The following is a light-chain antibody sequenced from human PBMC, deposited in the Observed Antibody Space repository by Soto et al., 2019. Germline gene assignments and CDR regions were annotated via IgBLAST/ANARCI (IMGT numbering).Light chain of an antibody. V-gene: IGKV1-5*03. CDR1: ENIRSW. CDR3: QQYVTSFRT. Sequence: IQLTQSPSTLSASFGDSVTITCRASENIRSWLAWYQQKAGRPPKLLIYKASTLQSGVPSRFGGSGSETEFTLTISGLQPDHFATYFCQQYVTSFRTFGQGTKVEIK. CDR2: KAS. J-gene: IGKJ1*01.